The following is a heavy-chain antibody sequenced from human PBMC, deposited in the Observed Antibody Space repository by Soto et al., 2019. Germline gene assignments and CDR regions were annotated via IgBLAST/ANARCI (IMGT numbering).Heavy chain of an antibody. J-gene: IGHJ6*02. CDR2: IYYSGST. CDR1: GGSVSSGSYY. CDR3: ARLFTTRRAYYGMDV. Sequence: SETLSLTCTVSGGSVSSGSYYWSWIRQPPGKGLEWIGYIYYSGSTNYNPSLKSRVTISVDTSKNQFSLKLSSVTAADTAVYYCARLFTTRRAYYGMDVWGQGTTVTVSS. D-gene: IGHD2-2*01. V-gene: IGHV4-61*01.